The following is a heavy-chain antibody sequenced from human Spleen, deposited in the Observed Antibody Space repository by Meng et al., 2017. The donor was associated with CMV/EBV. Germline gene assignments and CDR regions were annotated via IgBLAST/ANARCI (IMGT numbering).Heavy chain of an antibody. V-gene: IGHV3-53*01. D-gene: IGHD1-26*01. CDR2: IFSCGTT. Sequence: GESLKISCAASGFTISLNYMSWVCQAPGKGLEWVSVIFSCGTTSYSDSVKGRFTISRDNSKNTLYLQMNSLRAEDTAVYFCARTKGRFFDDWGQGTLVTVSS. J-gene: IGHJ4*02. CDR3: ARTKGRFFDD. CDR1: GFTISLNY.